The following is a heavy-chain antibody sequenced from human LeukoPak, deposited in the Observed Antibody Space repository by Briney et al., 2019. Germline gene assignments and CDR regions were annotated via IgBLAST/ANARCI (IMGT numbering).Heavy chain of an antibody. Sequence: GGSLRLSCAASGFTFNSYGMHWVRQAPGKGLEWVSGIGGSGDSTYADSVKGHFTISRDNSKNTVYLLMNSLRAEDTAIYYCAKDRYYDILTGAFDYWGQGTLVTVSS. CDR2: IGGSGDST. CDR3: AKDRYYDILTGAFDY. J-gene: IGHJ4*02. V-gene: IGHV3-23*01. D-gene: IGHD3-9*01. CDR1: GFTFNSYG.